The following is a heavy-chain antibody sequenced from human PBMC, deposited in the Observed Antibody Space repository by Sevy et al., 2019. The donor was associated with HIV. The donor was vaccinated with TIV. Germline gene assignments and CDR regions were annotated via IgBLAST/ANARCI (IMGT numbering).Heavy chain of an antibody. J-gene: IGHJ6*02. Sequence: GGSLRLSCAASGFTFSSYWMHWVRHAPGKGLEWVANIKQDGSEKYYVDSVKGRFTISRDNAKNSLYLQMNSLRPEETAVYYCGRAMDVWGQGTTVTVSS. V-gene: IGHV3-7*01. CDR3: GRAMDV. CDR1: GFTFSSYW. CDR2: IKQDGSEK.